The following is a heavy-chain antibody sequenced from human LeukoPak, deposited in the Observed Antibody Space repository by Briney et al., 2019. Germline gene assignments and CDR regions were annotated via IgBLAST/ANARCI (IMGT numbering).Heavy chain of an antibody. CDR1: GYSFTSYW. D-gene: IGHD2-21*02. CDR3: ARRRYCGGDCYDRAFDI. V-gene: IGHV5-51*01. J-gene: IGHJ3*02. Sequence: GESLKISCKGSGYSFTSYWIGWGRQMPGKGLEWMGSIYPGDSGTRYSQSFKGQVTISADKSISTAYLQWSSLKASDTAMYYCARRRYCGGDCYDRAFDIWGQGTMVTVSS. CDR2: IYPGDSGT.